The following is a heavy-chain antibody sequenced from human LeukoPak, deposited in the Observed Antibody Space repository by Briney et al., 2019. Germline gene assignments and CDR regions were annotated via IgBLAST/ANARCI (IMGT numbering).Heavy chain of an antibody. V-gene: IGHV3-23*01. CDR2: TSSTGDTT. D-gene: IGHD3-10*01. Sequence: PGGSLRLSCAASGFTFSTYSMNWVRQAPGKGLEWVAATSSTGDTTYYADSVKGRFTISRDNSKNTLFLQMTSLRAEDTALYYCAKDLSPYGSGSKTYDFWGQGTLVAVSS. CDR3: AKDLSPYGSGSKTYDF. J-gene: IGHJ4*02. CDR1: GFTFSTYS.